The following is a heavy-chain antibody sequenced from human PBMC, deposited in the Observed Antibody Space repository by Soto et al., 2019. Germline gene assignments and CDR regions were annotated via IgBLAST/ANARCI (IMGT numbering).Heavy chain of an antibody. V-gene: IGHV4-31*03. Sequence: SETLSLTCTVSGGSISSGCYYWSWIRQHPGKGLEWIGYIYYSGSTYHNPSLKSRVTISVDTSKNQFSLKLSSVTAADTAVYYCARRRYDYVWDYWGQGTLVTVSS. D-gene: IGHD3-16*01. CDR1: GGSISSGCYY. CDR2: IYYSGST. CDR3: ARRRYDYVWDY. J-gene: IGHJ4*02.